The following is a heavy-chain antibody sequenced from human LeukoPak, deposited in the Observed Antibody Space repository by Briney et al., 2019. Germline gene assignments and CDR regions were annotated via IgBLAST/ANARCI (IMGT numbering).Heavy chain of an antibody. CDR1: GFTFSSYS. Sequence: GGSLRLSCAASGFTFSSYSMNWVRQAPGKGREWVSSISSSSSYIYYTDSGKVRFTSARDNAKNSPYLQMNRLITEDTAVYYCASIWGGYSGYDRWGQGTLVTVSS. CDR3: ASIWGGYSGYDR. V-gene: IGHV3-21*01. J-gene: IGHJ5*02. CDR2: ISSSSSYI. D-gene: IGHD5-12*01.